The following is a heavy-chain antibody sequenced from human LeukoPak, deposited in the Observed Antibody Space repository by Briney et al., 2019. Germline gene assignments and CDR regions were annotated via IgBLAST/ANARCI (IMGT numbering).Heavy chain of an antibody. J-gene: IGHJ3*02. Sequence: SETLSLTCTVSGGSISTFYWSYIRQSAGKGLEWIGRIYNSGSTNYNPSLKSRVTMSVDTSKNQFSLKLSSVTAADTAVYYCAGDLYGGAGDAFDIWGQGTMVTVSS. D-gene: IGHD4/OR15-4a*01. CDR3: AGDLYGGAGDAFDI. CDR2: IYNSGST. V-gene: IGHV4-4*07. CDR1: GGSISTFY.